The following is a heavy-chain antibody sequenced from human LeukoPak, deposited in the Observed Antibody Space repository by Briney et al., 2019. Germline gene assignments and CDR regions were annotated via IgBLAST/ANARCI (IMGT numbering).Heavy chain of an antibody. J-gene: IGHJ6*02. V-gene: IGHV3-30*18. D-gene: IGHD2-2*01. Sequence: PGGSLRLSCAASGFTFSSYGMHWVRQAPGKGLEWVAVISYDGSNKYYADSVKGRFTISRDNSKNTLYLQMNSLRAEDTAVYYCAKDFRYCSSTSCYSPTYYYYGMDVWGQGTTVTVSS. CDR1: GFTFSSYG. CDR2: ISYDGSNK. CDR3: AKDFRYCSSTSCYSPTYYYYGMDV.